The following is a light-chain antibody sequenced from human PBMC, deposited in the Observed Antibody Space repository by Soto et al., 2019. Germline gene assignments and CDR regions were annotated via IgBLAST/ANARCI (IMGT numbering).Light chain of an antibody. CDR3: QQSYSTPIT. Sequence: DIKMTQSPSTLSASVGDRVTITCRASQSISSWLAWYQQKPGKAPKLLIYKASSLESGVPSRFSGSGSGTDFTLTISSLQPEDFAAYYCQQSYSTPITFGQGTRLEI. J-gene: IGKJ5*01. CDR1: QSISSW. V-gene: IGKV1-5*03. CDR2: KAS.